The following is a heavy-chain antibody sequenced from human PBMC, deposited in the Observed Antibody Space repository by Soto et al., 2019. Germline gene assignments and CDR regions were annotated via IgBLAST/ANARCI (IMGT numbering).Heavy chain of an antibody. CDR3: ARDYGSGSYYDY. V-gene: IGHV3-21*01. CDR1: GFTFSSYS. Sequence: GGSLRLSCAASGFTFSSYSMNWVRQAPGKGLEWVSSISSSSSYIYYADSVKGRFTISRDNAKNSLYLQMNSLRADDTAVYYWARDYGSGSYYDYWGQGTLVTVSS. J-gene: IGHJ4*02. D-gene: IGHD3-10*01. CDR2: ISSSSSYI.